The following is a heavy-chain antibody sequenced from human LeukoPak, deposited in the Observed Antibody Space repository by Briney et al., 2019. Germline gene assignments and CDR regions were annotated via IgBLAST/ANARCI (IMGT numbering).Heavy chain of an antibody. D-gene: IGHD1-26*01. J-gene: IGHJ4*02. CDR1: GFTFINYA. CDR2: ISSDDTT. CDR3: AKVGIVGPSAYYFDY. Sequence: GGSLRLSCAASGFTFINYAMNWARLAPGKGLEWVSAISSDDTTYYADSVKGRFTISRDNSKNTVFLLMNSLRADDTAVYYCAKVGIVGPSAYYFDYWGQGTLVTVSS. V-gene: IGHV3-23*01.